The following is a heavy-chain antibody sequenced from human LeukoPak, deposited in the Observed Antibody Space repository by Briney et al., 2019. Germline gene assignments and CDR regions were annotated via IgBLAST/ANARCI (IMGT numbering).Heavy chain of an antibody. CDR3: ARHVIDTSGYYLDYFDY. Sequence: SETLSLTCTVSGGSISGSGYYWGWIRRPPGKGLEWIGSIYYSGSTYYNPSLKSRATISVDTSKNQFSLRLSSVTAADTAVYYCARHVIDTSGYYLDYFDYWGQGTLVTVSS. CDR1: GGSISGSGYY. J-gene: IGHJ4*02. V-gene: IGHV4-39*01. D-gene: IGHD3-22*01. CDR2: IYYSGST.